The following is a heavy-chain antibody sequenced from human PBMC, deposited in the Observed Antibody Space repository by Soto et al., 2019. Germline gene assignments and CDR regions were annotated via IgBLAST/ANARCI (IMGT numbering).Heavy chain of an antibody. V-gene: IGHV3-21*01. J-gene: IGHJ5*02. CDR2: ISSSSSYI. D-gene: IGHD3-16*01. Sequence: GGSVRLSCAASGFTFSSYSMNWVRQAPGKGLEWVSSISSSSSYIYYADSVKGRFTISRDNAKNSLYLQMNSLRAEDTAVYYCARSSTSWGWFDPWGQGTLVTVSS. CDR3: ARSSTSWGWFDP. CDR1: GFTFSSYS.